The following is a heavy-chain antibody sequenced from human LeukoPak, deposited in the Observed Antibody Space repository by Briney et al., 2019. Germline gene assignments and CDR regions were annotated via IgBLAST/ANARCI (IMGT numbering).Heavy chain of an antibody. Sequence: GGSLRLSCAASGFTFSSYWMHWVRQAPGKGLVWVSRINSDGSSTSYADSVKGRFTISRDNAKNTLYLQMNSVRAEDTAVYYCARVLFRGYYYGSGCSNAFDIWGQGTMVTVSS. J-gene: IGHJ3*02. V-gene: IGHV3-74*01. CDR2: INSDGSST. CDR3: ARVLFRGYYYGSGCSNAFDI. D-gene: IGHD3-10*01. CDR1: GFTFSSYW.